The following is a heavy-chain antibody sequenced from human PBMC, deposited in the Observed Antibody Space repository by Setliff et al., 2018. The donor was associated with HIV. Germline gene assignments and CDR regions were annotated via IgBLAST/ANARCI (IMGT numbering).Heavy chain of an antibody. J-gene: IGHJ3*01. CDR2: IIPIFGRT. CDR3: AREGAYTYGHGNDAFDF. Sequence: SVKVSCKTSGYSFTNFPIAWVRQAPGQGLEWMGKIIPIFGRTSYARSLQGRVSIPADKSTTTAYMELTGLKSEDSAIYFCAREGAYTYGHGNDAFDFWGQGTTVTVSS. D-gene: IGHD5-18*01. V-gene: IGHV1-69*04. CDR1: GYSFTNFP.